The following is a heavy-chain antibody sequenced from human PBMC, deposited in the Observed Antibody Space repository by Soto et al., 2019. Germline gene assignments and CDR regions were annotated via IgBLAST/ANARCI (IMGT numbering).Heavy chain of an antibody. J-gene: IGHJ6*02. D-gene: IGHD2-2*01. CDR1: GGTFSNYA. CDR3: ARGSRVILQAANYYYGMDV. Sequence: GASVKVSCKASGGTFSNYAISWVRQAPGQGLEWMGGIIPIFGTADYAQKFQGRITITADKSTSTAYMELSSLTSEDTGVYFCARGSRVILQAANYYYGMDVWGQGTTVTVSS. CDR2: IIPIFGTA. V-gene: IGHV1-69*06.